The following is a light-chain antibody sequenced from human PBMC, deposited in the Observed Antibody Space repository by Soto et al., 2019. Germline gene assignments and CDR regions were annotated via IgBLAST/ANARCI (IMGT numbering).Light chain of an antibody. J-gene: IGKJ4*01. CDR2: LGS. CDR1: QSLLYKNGFHY. Sequence: VMTQSPLSLPVTPGEPASISCRSSQSLLYKNGFHYLNWYLQKPGQSPQLLLYLGSNRASGVPDRFSGSGSGTDFTLKISRVESEDVGVYYCMQALQTPRTFGGGTQVQIK. V-gene: IGKV2-28*01. CDR3: MQALQTPRT.